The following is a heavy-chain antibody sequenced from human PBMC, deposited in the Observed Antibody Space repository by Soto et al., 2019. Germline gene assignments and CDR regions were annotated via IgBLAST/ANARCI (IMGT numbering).Heavy chain of an antibody. CDR3: ARQSGYYDILTGYYKGPVDV. CDR2: IYYSGST. J-gene: IGHJ6*02. V-gene: IGHV4-59*08. Sequence: LETLSLTCTVSGGSISSYYWSWIRQPPGKGLEWIGYIYYSGSTNYNPSLKSRVTISVDTSKNQFSLKLSSVTAADTAVYYCARQSGYYDILTGYYKGPVDVWGQGTTVTVSS. CDR1: GGSISSYY. D-gene: IGHD3-9*01.